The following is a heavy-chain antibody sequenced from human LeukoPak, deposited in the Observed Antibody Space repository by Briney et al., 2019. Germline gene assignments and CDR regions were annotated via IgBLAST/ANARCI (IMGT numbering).Heavy chain of an antibody. CDR3: AKSYSSGWYGGDY. CDR2: ISYDGSNK. D-gene: IGHD6-19*01. Sequence: PGGSLRLSCAASGFTFSSYGMHWVRQAPGKGLEWVAVISYDGSNKYYADSVKGRFTISRDNSKSTLYLQMNSLRAEDTAVYYCAKSYSSGWYGGDYWGQGTLVTVSS. J-gene: IGHJ4*02. V-gene: IGHV3-30*18. CDR1: GFTFSSYG.